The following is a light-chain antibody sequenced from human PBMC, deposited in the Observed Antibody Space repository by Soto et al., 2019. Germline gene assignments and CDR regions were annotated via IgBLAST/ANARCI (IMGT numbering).Light chain of an antibody. CDR2: EVS. CDR1: QSLLHGDGKTY. J-gene: IGKJ2*01. Sequence: EIVMTQTPLSLSVIPGQPASISCKSSQSLLHGDGKTYLYWFVRKPGQPPQLLFYEVSKRFSGVPDRFSASGSGTDFTLTISRVEAEDLGLYYCMQSIRLPFTFGLGTKLEI. CDR3: MQSIRLPFT. V-gene: IGKV2D-29*01.